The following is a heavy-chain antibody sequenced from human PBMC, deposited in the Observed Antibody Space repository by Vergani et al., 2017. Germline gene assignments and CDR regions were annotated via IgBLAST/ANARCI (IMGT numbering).Heavy chain of an antibody. CDR1: GGSISSSSYY. V-gene: IGHV4-39*07. CDR3: ARDRDRGIAVAGETSFGY. Sequence: QVQLQESGPGLVKPSETLSLTCTVSGGSISSSSYYWGWIRQPPGKGLEWIGSIYYSGSTYYNPSLKSLVTISVDTSKNQFSLKLSSVTAADTAVYYCARDRDRGIAVAGETSFGYWGQGTLVTVSS. CDR2: IYYSGST. J-gene: IGHJ4*02. D-gene: IGHD6-19*01.